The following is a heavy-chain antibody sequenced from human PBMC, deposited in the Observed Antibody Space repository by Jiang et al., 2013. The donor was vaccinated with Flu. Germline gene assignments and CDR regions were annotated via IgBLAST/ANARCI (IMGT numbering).Heavy chain of an antibody. J-gene: IGHJ4*02. D-gene: IGHD3-22*01. CDR1: GGSITNDY. CDR3: ARAYYYYDSSGYLFDY. CDR2: IYHSGFT. Sequence: PGLVKPSETLSLNCIVSGGSITNDYWSWIRQSPGKGLEWIGYIYHSGFTKXNPSLKSRVTISVDTSKNQFSLKLSSVTAADTAVYYCARAYYYYDSSGYLFDYWGQGTLVTVSS. V-gene: IGHV4-4*08.